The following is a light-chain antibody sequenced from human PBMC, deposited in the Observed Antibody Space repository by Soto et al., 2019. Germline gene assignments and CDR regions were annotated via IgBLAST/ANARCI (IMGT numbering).Light chain of an antibody. V-gene: IGKV3-11*01. CDR3: QQRSASYT. Sequence: EVVLTQSPATLSLSPGERATLSCRASQTLANYLSWYQQRPGQAPRLLIYDASNRATGIPARFSGSGSGTDFTLTISSIEPEESAVYYCQQRSASYTFGQVNTLEIK. CDR1: QTLANY. J-gene: IGKJ2*01. CDR2: DAS.